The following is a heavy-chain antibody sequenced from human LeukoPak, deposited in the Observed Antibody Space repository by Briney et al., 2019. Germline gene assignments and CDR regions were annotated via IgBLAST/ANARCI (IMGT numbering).Heavy chain of an antibody. CDR3: ARRFYDSSGYYPTFDY. V-gene: IGHV4-34*01. CDR2: INHSGST. D-gene: IGHD3-22*01. CDR1: GGSFSGYY. J-gene: IGHJ4*02. Sequence: PSETLSLTCAVYGGSFSGYYWSWIRQPPGKGLEWIGEINHSGSTNYNPSLKSRVTISVDTSKNQFSLKLSSVTAADTAVYYCARRFYDSSGYYPTFDYWGQGTLVTVSS.